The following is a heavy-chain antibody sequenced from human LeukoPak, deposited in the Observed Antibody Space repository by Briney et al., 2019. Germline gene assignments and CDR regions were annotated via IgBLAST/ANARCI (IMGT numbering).Heavy chain of an antibody. V-gene: IGHV3-30*02. Sequence: PGGSLRLSCAASGFTFSSYGMHWVRQAPGKGLEWVAFIRYDGSNKYYADSVKGRFTISRDNSKNTLYLQMNSLRAEDTAVYYCARVRSSNTSPLFGWCDPWDQGTLVTVSS. CDR3: ARVRSSNTSPLFGWCDP. CDR1: GFTFSSYG. J-gene: IGHJ5*02. CDR2: IRYDGSNK. D-gene: IGHD3-16*01.